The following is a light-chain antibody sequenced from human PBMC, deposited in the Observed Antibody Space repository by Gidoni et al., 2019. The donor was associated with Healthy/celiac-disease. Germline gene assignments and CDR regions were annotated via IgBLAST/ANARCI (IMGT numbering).Light chain of an antibody. Sequence: DIQMTQSPSSLSASVGDRVTITCRASQSISSYLNSYQQKPGKAPKLLIYAASSLQSGVPSRFSGSGSGTDFTLTISSLQPEDFATYYCQQSYSTLLITFGPGTKVDIK. CDR2: AAS. CDR1: QSISSY. V-gene: IGKV1-39*01. CDR3: QQSYSTLLIT. J-gene: IGKJ3*01.